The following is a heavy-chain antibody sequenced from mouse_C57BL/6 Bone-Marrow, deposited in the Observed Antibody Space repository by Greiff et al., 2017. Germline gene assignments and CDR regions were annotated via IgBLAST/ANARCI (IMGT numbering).Heavy chain of an antibody. CDR2: ISSGGSYT. CDR3: ARRYYDGYYVWFAY. V-gene: IGHV5-6*02. D-gene: IGHD2-3*01. CDR1: GFTFSSYG. J-gene: IGHJ3*01. Sequence: EVKLMESGGDLVKPGGSLKLSCAASGFTFSSYGMSWVRQTPDKRLEWVATISSGGSYTYYTDSVKGRFTISRDTAKNTLYLQMSSLKSEDTAMYYCARRYYDGYYVWFAYWGQGTLVTVSA.